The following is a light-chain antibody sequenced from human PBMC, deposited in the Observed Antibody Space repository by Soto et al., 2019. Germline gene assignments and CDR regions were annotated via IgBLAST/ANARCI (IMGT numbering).Light chain of an antibody. V-gene: IGLV2-11*01. Sequence: QSALTQPRSVSGSPGQSVTISCTGSNSDVGGYNYVSWYQQHPGKAPKVMIYDVSRRPSGVPDRFSGSKSGNTASLTISGLRAEDEADYCCCSYADRYTFGVCGGGTQLPVL. CDR1: NSDVGGYNY. CDR3: CSYADRYTFGV. CDR2: DVS. J-gene: IGLJ3*02.